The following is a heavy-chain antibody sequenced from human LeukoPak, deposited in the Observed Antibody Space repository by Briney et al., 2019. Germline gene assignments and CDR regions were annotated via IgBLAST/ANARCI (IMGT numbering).Heavy chain of an antibody. CDR2: VTYRGST. CDR1: GGSISSNTYY. Sequence: SETLSLTCSVSGGSISSNTYYWGWIRQPPGRGLEWIGSVTYRGSTYSNPSLKSRVTISVDTSKNQFSLKLSSVTAADTAVYYCASGFGATFDYWGQGTLVTVSS. CDR3: ASGFGATFDY. D-gene: IGHD3-10*01. J-gene: IGHJ4*02. V-gene: IGHV4-39*07.